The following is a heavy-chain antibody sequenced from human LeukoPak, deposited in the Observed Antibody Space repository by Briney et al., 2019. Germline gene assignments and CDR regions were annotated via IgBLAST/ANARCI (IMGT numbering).Heavy chain of an antibody. CDR3: ARRGSSWYGAYFDY. CDR2: INHSGRT. V-gene: IGHV4-34*01. J-gene: IGHJ4*02. Sequence: SETLSLTCAVYGGSFSGYYWSWIRQPPGKGLEWIGQINHSGRTNYNPSLKSRVTISVDTSKNQFSLKLSSVTAADTAVYYCARRGSSWYGAYFDYWGQGTLVTVSS. D-gene: IGHD6-13*01. CDR1: GGSFSGYY.